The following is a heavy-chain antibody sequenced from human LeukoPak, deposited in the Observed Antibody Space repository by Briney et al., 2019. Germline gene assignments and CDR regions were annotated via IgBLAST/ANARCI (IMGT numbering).Heavy chain of an antibody. CDR1: GFNFSNYA. Sequence: GGSLRLSCVASGFNFSNYAMHWVRQAPGKGLEYVSTINSNEDRTYYGDSVKGRFTISRYNSKNTLYLQLGSLRAEDMAVYYCARDRFFYDFWSGRYYYMNVWGKGTTVTVSS. CDR3: ARDRFFYDFWSGRYYYMNV. V-gene: IGHV3-64*02. J-gene: IGHJ6*03. D-gene: IGHD3-3*01. CDR2: INSNEDRT.